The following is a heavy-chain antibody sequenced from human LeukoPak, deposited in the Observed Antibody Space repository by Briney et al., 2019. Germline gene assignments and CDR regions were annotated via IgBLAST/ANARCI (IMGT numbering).Heavy chain of an antibody. Sequence: GGSLRLSCAASGFTFDDYGMSWVRQAPGKGLEWVSGINWNGGSTGYADSVKGRFTISRDNAKNSLYLQMNSLRAEDTALYHCARRYGDGPRRVGVYYFDYWGQGTLVTVSS. J-gene: IGHJ4*02. CDR2: INWNGGST. CDR3: ARRYGDGPRRVGVYYFDY. D-gene: IGHD4-17*01. CDR1: GFTFDDYG. V-gene: IGHV3-20*01.